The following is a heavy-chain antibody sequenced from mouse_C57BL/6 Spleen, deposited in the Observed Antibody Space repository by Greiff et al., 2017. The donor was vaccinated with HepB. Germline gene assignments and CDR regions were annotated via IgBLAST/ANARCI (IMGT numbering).Heavy chain of an antibody. CDR3: TTSGYYNFDY. CDR1: GFNIKDYY. CDR2: NDPEDGDT. Sequence: VQLKQSGAELVRPGASVKLSCTASGFNIKDYYMHWVKRRPEQGLEWIGRNDPEDGDTEYSPKFQGKATMTADTYSNTAYLQLSSLTSEDTAVYYCTTSGYYNFDYWGQGTTLTVSS. J-gene: IGHJ2*01. D-gene: IGHD2-3*01. V-gene: IGHV14-1*01.